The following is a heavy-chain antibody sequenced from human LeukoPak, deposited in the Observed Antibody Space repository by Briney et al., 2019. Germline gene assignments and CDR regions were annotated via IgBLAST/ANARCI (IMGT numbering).Heavy chain of an antibody. CDR1: GFTFDDYA. CDR2: ISWNSGSI. CDR3: VRSRSTWFGEVLAAFDI. D-gene: IGHD3-10*01. J-gene: IGHJ3*02. Sequence: PGRSLRLSCAASGFTFDDYAMHWVRQAPGKGLEWVSGISWNSGSIGYADSVKGRFTISRDNAKNSLYLQMNSLRAEDTAVYYCVRSRSTWFGEVLAAFDIWGQGTMVTVSS. V-gene: IGHV3-9*01.